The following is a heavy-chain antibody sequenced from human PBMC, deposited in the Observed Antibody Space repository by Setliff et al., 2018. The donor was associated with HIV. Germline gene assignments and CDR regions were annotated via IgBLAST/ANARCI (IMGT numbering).Heavy chain of an antibody. J-gene: IGHJ6*03. D-gene: IGHD2-21*02. CDR3: ARGVLITKRVTQTGGCYYYTDV. CDR2: LYYRGTT. Sequence: SETLSLTCTVSGGSISSSSYYWGWIRQPPGKGPEWIGSLYYRGTTYYNPSLKSRVTISTGTSNNQFSLTLSSVTAADTAVYYCARGVLITKRVTQTGGCYYYTDVWGKGTTVTVSS. CDR1: GGSISSSSYY. V-gene: IGHV4-39*01.